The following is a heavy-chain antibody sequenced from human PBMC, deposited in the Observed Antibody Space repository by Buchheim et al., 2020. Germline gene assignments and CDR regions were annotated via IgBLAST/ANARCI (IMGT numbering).Heavy chain of an antibody. V-gene: IGHV5-51*01. J-gene: IGHJ1*01. CDR1: GYTFTNHW. D-gene: IGHD3-10*01. CDR2: IFPGDSDI. Sequence: EVQLVQSGAEVKKPGESLKISCKASGYTFTNHWIGWVRQMPGKGLEWMGIIFPGDSDIRYSPSFQGQVTISADRSIRTAYLQWSSLKASDTAMYYCAKQVLRGISHFQDWGQGT. CDR3: AKQVLRGISHFQD.